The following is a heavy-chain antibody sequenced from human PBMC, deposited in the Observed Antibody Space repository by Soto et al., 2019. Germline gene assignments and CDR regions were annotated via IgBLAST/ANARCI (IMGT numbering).Heavy chain of an antibody. D-gene: IGHD1-26*01. CDR3: ATQEVGGSYVYTFDP. CDR2: IYYSGST. CDR1: GGSITSSSYY. J-gene: IGHJ5*02. Sequence: SETLSLTCTVSGGSITSSSYYWGWIRQPPGKGLEWIGSIYYSGSTYYNPSLKSRVTISVDTSKNQFSLKLSSVTAADTAVYYCATQEVGGSYVYTFDPWGQGTLVTVSS. V-gene: IGHV4-39*01.